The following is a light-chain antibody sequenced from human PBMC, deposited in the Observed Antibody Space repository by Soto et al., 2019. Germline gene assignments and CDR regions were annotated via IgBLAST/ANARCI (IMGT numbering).Light chain of an antibody. CDR3: QQYYSTPL. CDR2: WAS. CDR1: QSVLYSSNNKNY. V-gene: IGKV4-1*01. Sequence: DIVMTQSPDSLAVSLGERATINCKSSQSVLYSSNNKNYLAWYQQKPGQPPKLLIYWASTREFGVPDRFSGSGSGTDFTLTISSLQAEDVAVYYCQQYYSTPLFGQGTKLEIK. J-gene: IGKJ2*01.